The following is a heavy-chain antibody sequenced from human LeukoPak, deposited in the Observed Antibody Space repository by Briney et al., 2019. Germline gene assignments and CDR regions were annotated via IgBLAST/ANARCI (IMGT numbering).Heavy chain of an antibody. Sequence: ASVKVSCKASGYTFSSYGISWVRQAPGQGLEWMGWISAYNGNTNYAQKLQGRVTMTRDMSTSTVYMELSSLRSEDTAVYYCARDGVVAARPNQFDYWGQGTLVTVSS. CDR1: GYTFSSYG. CDR3: ARDGVVAARPNQFDY. V-gene: IGHV1-18*01. J-gene: IGHJ4*02. D-gene: IGHD2-15*01. CDR2: ISAYNGNT.